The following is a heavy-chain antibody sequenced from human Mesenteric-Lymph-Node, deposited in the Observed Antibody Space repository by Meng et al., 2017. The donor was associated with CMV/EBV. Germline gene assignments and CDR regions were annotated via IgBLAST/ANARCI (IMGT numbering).Heavy chain of an antibody. Sequence: GGSLRLSCAASGFTFSSYWMSWVRQAPGKGLEWVANIKQDGSEKYYVDSVKGRFTISRDNAKNSLYLQMNSLRAEDTAVYYCARDMSSSWYLGFVSSWVGRGDFDYWGQGTLVTVSS. D-gene: IGHD6-13*01. J-gene: IGHJ4*02. V-gene: IGHV3-7*01. CDR2: IKQDGSEK. CDR1: GFTFSSYW. CDR3: ARDMSSSWYLGFVSSWVGRGDFDY.